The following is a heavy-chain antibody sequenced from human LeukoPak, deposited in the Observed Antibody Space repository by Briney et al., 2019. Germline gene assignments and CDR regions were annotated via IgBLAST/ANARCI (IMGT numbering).Heavy chain of an antibody. CDR2: INPSGGST. V-gene: IGHV1-46*03. D-gene: IGHD4-17*01. CDR1: GYTFTSYY. CDR3: ARGYDYGDPNYYDTQYYFDY. Sequence: ASVKVSCKASGYTFTSYYMHWVRQAPGQGLEWMGIINPSGGSTSYAQNFQGRVTMTRDTSTSTVYMELSSLRSEDTAVYYCARGYDYGDPNYYDTQYYFDYWGQGTLVTVSS. J-gene: IGHJ4*02.